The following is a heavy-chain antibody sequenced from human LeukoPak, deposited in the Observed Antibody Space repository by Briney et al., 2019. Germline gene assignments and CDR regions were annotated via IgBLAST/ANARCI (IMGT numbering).Heavy chain of an antibody. V-gene: IGHV3-30-3*01. CDR3: ARETSWASERTNWFDP. CDR1: GFTFSSYA. D-gene: IGHD2-2*01. J-gene: IGHJ5*02. CDR2: ISYDGSNK. Sequence: GGSLRLSCAASGFTFSSYAMHWVRQAPGKGLEWVAVISYDGSNKYYADSVKGRFTISRDNSKNTLYLQMNSLRAEDTAAYYCARETSWASERTNWFDPWGQGTLVTVSS.